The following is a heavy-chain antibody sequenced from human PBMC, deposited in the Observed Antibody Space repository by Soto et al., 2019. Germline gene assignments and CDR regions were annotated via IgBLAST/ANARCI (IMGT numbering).Heavy chain of an antibody. CDR2: ISAGGGTT. Sequence: EVQLLESGGGLVQPGGSLRLSCAASGFSFSSYAMSWVRQAPGKGLEWVSTISAGGGTTYYADSVKGRFTISRDNSENTLYLQMNSLRAEDTAVYYCAKRLIHHSAWYYFDYWGQGTLVTVSS. D-gene: IGHD6-19*01. CDR3: AKRLIHHSAWYYFDY. CDR1: GFSFSSYA. V-gene: IGHV3-23*01. J-gene: IGHJ4*02.